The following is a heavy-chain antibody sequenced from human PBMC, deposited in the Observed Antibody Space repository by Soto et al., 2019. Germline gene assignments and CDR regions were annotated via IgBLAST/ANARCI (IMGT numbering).Heavy chain of an antibody. CDR1: GYSFTRYG. CDR2: ISGYNGNT. Sequence: ASVKVSCKASGYSFTRYGISWVRQAPGQGLEWMGWISGYNGNTNYAQKLQDRVTMTTDTSTSTAYMELRSRRSDDTAVYYCAKSPIEGRKGAYYYYHMDVWGKGTLVTVSS. J-gene: IGHJ6*03. V-gene: IGHV1-18*01. CDR3: AKSPIEGRKGAYYYYHMDV.